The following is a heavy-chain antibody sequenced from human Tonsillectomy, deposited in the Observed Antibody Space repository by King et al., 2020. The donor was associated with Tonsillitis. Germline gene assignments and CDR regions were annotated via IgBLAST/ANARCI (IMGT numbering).Heavy chain of an antibody. J-gene: IGHJ2*01. CDR2: IYPGDSDT. V-gene: IGHV5-51*03. D-gene: IGHD6-19*01. Sequence: VQLVESGAEVKKPGESLKISCTASGYSFTNYWIAWVRQMPGKGLDWMGIIYPGDSDTTYSPSVQGQVTISADNSISTAYLQFDNLKASDTAMYYCARGSVVGTGWYFDLWGRGSLVTVSS. CDR3: ARGSVVGTGWYFDL. CDR1: GYSFTNYW.